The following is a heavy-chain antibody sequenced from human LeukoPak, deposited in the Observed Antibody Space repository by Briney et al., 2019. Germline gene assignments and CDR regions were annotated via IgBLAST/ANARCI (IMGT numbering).Heavy chain of an antibody. D-gene: IGHD4-17*01. CDR1: GFMSSKSW. Sequence: GGSLRLSCAASGFMSSKSWMHWVRQVPGKGLVWVARIYADSVKGRFTISRDNAANTLFLQMSSLRAEDTAVYYCAREKDDHGDPGPLDAWGQGDLVTVSS. V-gene: IGHV3-74*01. CDR3: AREKDDHGDPGPLDA. CDR2: I. J-gene: IGHJ5*02.